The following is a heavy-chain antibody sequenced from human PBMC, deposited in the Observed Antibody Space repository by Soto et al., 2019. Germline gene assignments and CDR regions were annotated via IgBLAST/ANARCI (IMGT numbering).Heavy chain of an antibody. V-gene: IGHV3-23*01. CDR2: ISGSGGTT. J-gene: IGHJ3*02. CDR3: VKTASGWFSAFEI. D-gene: IGHD6-13*01. Sequence: EVQLLESGGGLVQPGGSLRLSCAASGFTFSSYAMSWVRQAPGKGLEWVSAISGSGGTTSYAESVKGRFTFSRDNSKNTLYLQMHSLRAEDTAVYYCVKTASGWFSAFEIWGQGTMVTVSS. CDR1: GFTFSSYA.